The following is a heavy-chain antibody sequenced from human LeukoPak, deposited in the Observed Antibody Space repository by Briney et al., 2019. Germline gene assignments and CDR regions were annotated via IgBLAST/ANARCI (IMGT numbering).Heavy chain of an antibody. CDR1: GFTFSSYG. CDR2: IWYDGSNK. J-gene: IGHJ4*02. CDR3: AKARSGYSYGPFDY. Sequence: GRSLRLSCAASGFTFSSYGMHWVRQAPGKGLEWVAVIWYDGSNKYYADSVKGRFTISRDNSKNTLYLQMNSLRAEDTAVYYCAKARSGYSYGPFDYWGQGTLVTVSS. D-gene: IGHD5-18*01. V-gene: IGHV3-33*06.